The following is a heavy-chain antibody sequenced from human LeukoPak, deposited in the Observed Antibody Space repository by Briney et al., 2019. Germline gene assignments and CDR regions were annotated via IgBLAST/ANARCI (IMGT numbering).Heavy chain of an antibody. CDR1: GGSISSGGYY. Sequence: SETLSLTCTVSGGSISSGGYYWSWIRQHPGKGLEWIGYIYYSGSTYYNPSLKSRVTISVDTSKNQFSLKLSSVTAADTAVYCCARDLWFGEFYGMDVWGQGTTVTVSS. D-gene: IGHD3-10*01. J-gene: IGHJ6*02. CDR2: IYYSGST. V-gene: IGHV4-31*03. CDR3: ARDLWFGEFYGMDV.